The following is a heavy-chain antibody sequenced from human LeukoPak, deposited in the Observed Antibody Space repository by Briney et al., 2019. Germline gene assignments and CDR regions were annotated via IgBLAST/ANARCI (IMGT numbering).Heavy chain of an antibody. J-gene: IGHJ3*02. Sequence: PGGSLRLSCAASGFTFSSYAMSWVRQAPGKGLEWVSAISGSGGSTYYADSVKGRFTISRDNSKNTLYLQMNSLRAEDTAVYYCTTEKYYYGSGSYYRAFDIWGQGTMVTVSS. V-gene: IGHV3-23*01. CDR3: TTEKYYYGSGSYYRAFDI. CDR1: GFTFSSYA. CDR2: ISGSGGST. D-gene: IGHD3-10*01.